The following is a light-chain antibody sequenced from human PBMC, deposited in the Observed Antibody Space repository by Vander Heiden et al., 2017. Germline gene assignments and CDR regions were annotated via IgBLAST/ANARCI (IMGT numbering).Light chain of an antibody. CDR3: NSRDSSGNHVV. V-gene: IGLV3-19*01. CDR2: GKN. J-gene: IGLJ2*01. CDR1: SLRSYY. Sequence: VALGQTVRITCRGDSLRSYYASWYQQKPGQAPVLVIYGKNNRPSGIPDRFSGSSSGNTASLTITGAQAEDEADYYCNSRDSSGNHVVFGGGTKLTVL.